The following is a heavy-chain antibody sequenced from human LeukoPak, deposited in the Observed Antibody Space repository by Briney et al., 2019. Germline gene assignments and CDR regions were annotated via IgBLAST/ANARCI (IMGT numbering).Heavy chain of an antibody. J-gene: IGHJ4*02. Sequence: GGSLRLSCAASGFTFSDYYMSWIRQAPGKGLECVSHISTSVGNIYYADSVEGRFTISRDNDKNSLYLQMNSLRAEDTAVYYCARLSKGGNSALIDYWGQGTLVTVSS. CDR3: ARLSKGGNSALIDY. CDR2: ISTSVGNI. V-gene: IGHV3-11*01. D-gene: IGHD4-23*01. CDR1: GFTFSDYY.